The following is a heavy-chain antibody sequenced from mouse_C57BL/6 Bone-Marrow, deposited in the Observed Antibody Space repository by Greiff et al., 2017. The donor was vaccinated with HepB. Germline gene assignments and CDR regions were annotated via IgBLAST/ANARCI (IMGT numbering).Heavy chain of an antibody. Sequence: QVHVKQSGAELARPGASVKLSCKASGYTFTSYGISWVKQRTGQGLEWIGEIYPRSGNTYYNEKFKGKATLTADKSSSTAYMELRSLTSEDSAVYFCARGGYSNFPWFAYWGQGTLVTVSA. J-gene: IGHJ3*01. CDR2: IYPRSGNT. V-gene: IGHV1-81*01. CDR1: GYTFTSYG. CDR3: ARGGYSNFPWFAY. D-gene: IGHD2-5*01.